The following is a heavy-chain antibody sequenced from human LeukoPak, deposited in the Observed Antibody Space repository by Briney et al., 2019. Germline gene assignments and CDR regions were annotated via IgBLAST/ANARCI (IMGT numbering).Heavy chain of an antibody. CDR2: IYYSGST. J-gene: IGHJ3*02. D-gene: IGHD2-2*01. CDR1: GGSISSYY. CDR3: ARLVVPAAMNAFDI. V-gene: IGHV4-59*08. Sequence: PSETLSLTCTVSGGSISSYYWSWIRQPPGKGLEWIGYIYYSGSTNYNPSLKSRVTISVDTSKNQFSLKLSSVTAADTAVYYCARLVVPAAMNAFDIWGQGTMVTVSS.